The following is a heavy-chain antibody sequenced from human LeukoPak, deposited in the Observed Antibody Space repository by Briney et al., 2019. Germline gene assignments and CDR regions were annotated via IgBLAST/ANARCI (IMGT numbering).Heavy chain of an antibody. D-gene: IGHD4-17*01. CDR3: ARLAPDYADYWFDP. CDR1: GYDFSTKW. CDR2: IYPLDSIT. Sequence: GESLKISCQTSGYDFSTKWIDWVRQMPGKGLEWMVIIYPLDSITRYSPSFQGHVSISADTSISTAYLQWTSLKPSDTAIYYCARLAPDYADYWFDPWGQGTLVTVSS. J-gene: IGHJ5*02. V-gene: IGHV5-51*01.